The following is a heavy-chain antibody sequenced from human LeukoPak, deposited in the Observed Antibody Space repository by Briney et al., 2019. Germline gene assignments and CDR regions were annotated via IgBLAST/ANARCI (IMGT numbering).Heavy chain of an antibody. V-gene: IGHV3-21*01. D-gene: IGHD3-16*01. Sequence: GGSLRLSCAASGFSFSTYSMNWVRQAPGKGLEWVSCISTRSTYIYYADSVKGRFTISRDNAKNSLYLQMNSLRAEDTAVYYCARARGRSINDAFDIWGQGTMVTVSS. CDR1: GFSFSTYS. CDR2: ISTRSTYI. J-gene: IGHJ3*02. CDR3: ARARGRSINDAFDI.